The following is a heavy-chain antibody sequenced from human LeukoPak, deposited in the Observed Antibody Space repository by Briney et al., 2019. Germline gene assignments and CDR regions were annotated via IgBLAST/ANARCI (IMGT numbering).Heavy chain of an antibody. CDR3: ARERHNQVAGTPRIYYYYGMDV. D-gene: IGHD6-19*01. V-gene: IGHV3-30-3*01. CDR1: GFTFSSYA. CDR2: ISYDESNK. Sequence: GGSLRLSCAASGFTFSSYAMHWVRQAPGKGLEWVAVISYDESNKYYADSVKGRFTISRDNSKNTLYLQMNSLRAEDTAVYYCARERHNQVAGTPRIYYYYGMDVWGQGTTVTVS. J-gene: IGHJ6*02.